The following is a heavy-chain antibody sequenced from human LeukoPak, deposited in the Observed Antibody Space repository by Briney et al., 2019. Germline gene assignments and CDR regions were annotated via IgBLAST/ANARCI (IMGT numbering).Heavy chain of an antibody. CDR1: GYTFTSYY. CDR2: INPSGGST. J-gene: IGHJ4*02. Sequence: ASVKVSCKASGYTFTSYYMHWVRQAPGQGLEWMGIINPSGGSTSYAQKFQGRVTMTRDTSTSTVYMELSSLRSEDTAVYYCARNSLCSSTSSYSHFDYWGQGTLVTVSS. V-gene: IGHV1-46*03. CDR3: ARNSLCSSTSSYSHFDY. D-gene: IGHD2-2*01.